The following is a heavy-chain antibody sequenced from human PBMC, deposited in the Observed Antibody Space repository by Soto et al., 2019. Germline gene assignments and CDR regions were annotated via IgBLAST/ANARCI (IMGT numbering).Heavy chain of an antibody. CDR2: IYTSGST. CDR1: GGSISSYD. D-gene: IGHD2-8*01. Sequence: PSETLSLTCTVSGGSISSYDWSWIRQPAGKGLEWIGRIYTSGSTNYNPSLKSRVTMSVDTSKNQFSLKLSSVTAADTAVYYCARDQPVGYCTNGVCYNYYYYGMDVWGQGTTVTVSS. V-gene: IGHV4-4*07. CDR3: ARDQPVGYCTNGVCYNYYYYGMDV. J-gene: IGHJ6*02.